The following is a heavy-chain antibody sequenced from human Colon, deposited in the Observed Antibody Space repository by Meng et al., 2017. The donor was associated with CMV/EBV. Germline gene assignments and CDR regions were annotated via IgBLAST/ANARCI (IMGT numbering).Heavy chain of an antibody. J-gene: IGHJ6*02. CDR3: VRYANSHYGMDV. V-gene: IGHV3-7*01. CDR1: GFNFSFFW. D-gene: IGHD2-21*01. CDR2: IKEDGSGQ. Sequence: GGSLRLSCVASGFNFSFFWMTWVRQAPGKGLQWVANIKEDGSGQWYVDSVKGRFTISRDNAKQSVYLQMDSLRVEDTAVYYCVRYANSHYGMDVWGQGTTVTVSS.